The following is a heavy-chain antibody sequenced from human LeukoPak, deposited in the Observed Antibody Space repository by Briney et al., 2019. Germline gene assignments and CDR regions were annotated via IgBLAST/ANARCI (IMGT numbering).Heavy chain of an antibody. Sequence: SETLSLTCTVSGGSISSSSYYWGWIRQPPGKGLEWIGSIYYSGSTYYNPSLKSRVTISVDTSKNQFSLKLSSVIAADTAVYYCRAVAGTRYYFDYWGQGTLVTVSS. D-gene: IGHD6-19*01. CDR1: GGSISSSSYY. V-gene: IGHV4-39*01. J-gene: IGHJ4*02. CDR3: RAVAGTRYYFDY. CDR2: IYYSGST.